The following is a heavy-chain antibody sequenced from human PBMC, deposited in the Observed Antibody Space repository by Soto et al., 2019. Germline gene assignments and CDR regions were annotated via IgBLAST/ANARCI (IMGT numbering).Heavy chain of an antibody. CDR3: AKVQFLEWLSLY. Sequence: LRRSCAASGFTFSSYAMSWVRQAPGKGLEWVSAISGSGGSTYYADSVKGRFTISRDNSKNTLYLQMNSLRAEDTAVYYCAKVQFLEWLSLYWGQGTLVTVSS. CDR1: GFTFSSYA. V-gene: IGHV3-23*01. CDR2: ISGSGGST. D-gene: IGHD3-3*01. J-gene: IGHJ4*02.